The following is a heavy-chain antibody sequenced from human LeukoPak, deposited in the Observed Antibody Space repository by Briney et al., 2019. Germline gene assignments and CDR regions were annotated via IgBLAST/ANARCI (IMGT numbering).Heavy chain of an antibody. CDR1: GYTFTSYY. CDR2: INPSGGST. V-gene: IGHV1-46*01. CDR3: ARVLTYYDILTGYSTYYFDY. Sequence: GASVKVSCKASGYTFTSYYMHWVRQAPGQGLEWMGIINPSGGSTSYAQKFQGRVTMTRDTSTGTVYMELSSLRSEDTAVYYCARVLTYYDILTGYSTYYFDYWGQGTLVTVSS. J-gene: IGHJ4*02. D-gene: IGHD3-9*01.